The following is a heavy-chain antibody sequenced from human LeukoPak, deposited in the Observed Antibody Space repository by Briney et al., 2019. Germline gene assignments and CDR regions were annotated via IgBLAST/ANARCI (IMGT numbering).Heavy chain of an antibody. D-gene: IGHD3-16*01. CDR1: GYTFTSYN. CDR3: ARRSVTFSFDY. V-gene: IGHV1-46*01. Sequence: GASVKVSCKTSGYTFTSYNMRWVRLAPGQGLEWMGVVNPSSGDTSFEQKFQGRVTMTRDTSTNTVYMELSSLRSEDTAVYYCARRSVTFSFDYWGQGTLVTVSS. CDR2: VNPSSGDT. J-gene: IGHJ4*02.